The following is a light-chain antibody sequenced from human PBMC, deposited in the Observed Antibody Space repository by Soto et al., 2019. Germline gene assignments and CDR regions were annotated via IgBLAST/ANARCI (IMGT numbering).Light chain of an antibody. CDR1: QTISSW. Sequence: EIQMTQSPSTLSGSVGDRVTITCRASQTISSWLAWYQQKPGRAPKLLIYDASNLEAGVPSRFRGTGSGTDFTFTISRLQPEDIATYYCQQYENLPTFGQGTQLENK. CDR3: QQYENLPT. CDR2: DAS. V-gene: IGKV1-33*01. J-gene: IGKJ5*01.